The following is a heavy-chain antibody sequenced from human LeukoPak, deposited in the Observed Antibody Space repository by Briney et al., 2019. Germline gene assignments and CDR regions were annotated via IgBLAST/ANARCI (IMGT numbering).Heavy chain of an antibody. Sequence: GGSLRLSCAASGFTFSSYAMHWVRQAPGKGLEWVAVISYDGSNKYYADSVKGRFTISRDNSKNTLYLQMNSPRAEDTAVYYCARERGYIVVVPAAIYGMDVWGQGTTVTVSS. CDR3: ARERGYIVVVPAAIYGMDV. D-gene: IGHD2-2*02. CDR2: ISYDGSNK. CDR1: GFTFSSYA. V-gene: IGHV3-30-3*01. J-gene: IGHJ6*02.